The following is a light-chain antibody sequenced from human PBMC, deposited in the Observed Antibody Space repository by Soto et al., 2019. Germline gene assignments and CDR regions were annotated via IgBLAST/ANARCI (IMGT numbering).Light chain of an antibody. CDR3: QKYNSAPSIT. J-gene: IGKJ5*01. V-gene: IGKV1-27*01. CDR1: QGISNY. Sequence: DILMTQSPSSLSASVGDRVTITCRASQGISNYLAWYQQKPGKVPKLLIYAASTLQSGVPSRFSGSGSGTDFTLTISSLQPEDVATYYCQKYNSAPSITFGQGTRLEIK. CDR2: AAS.